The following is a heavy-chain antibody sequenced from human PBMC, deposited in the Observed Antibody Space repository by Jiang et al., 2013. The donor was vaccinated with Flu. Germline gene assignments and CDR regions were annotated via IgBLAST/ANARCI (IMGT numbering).Heavy chain of an antibody. V-gene: IGHV4-59*01. Sequence: SISSYYWSWIRQPPGKGLEWIGYIYYSGSTNYNPSLKSRVTISVDTSKNQFSLKLSSVTAADTAVYYCARETVATDHNWFDPWGQGTLVTVSS. D-gene: IGHD5-12*01. CDR3: ARETVATDHNWFDP. J-gene: IGHJ5*02. CDR1: SISSYY. CDR2: IYYSGST.